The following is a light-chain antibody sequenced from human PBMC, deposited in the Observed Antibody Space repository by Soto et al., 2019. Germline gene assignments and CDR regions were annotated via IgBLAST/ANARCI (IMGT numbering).Light chain of an antibody. J-gene: IGKJ5*01. CDR2: AAS. CDR1: QGISNY. CDR3: QKYNSALSIT. V-gene: IGKV1-27*01. Sequence: DIQMTPSPSSLSASVVDRVTITCRASQGISNYLAWYQQKPGKVPKLLIYAASTLQSGVPSRFSGSGSGTDFTLTISSLQPEDVATYYCQKYNSALSITFGQGTRLEIK.